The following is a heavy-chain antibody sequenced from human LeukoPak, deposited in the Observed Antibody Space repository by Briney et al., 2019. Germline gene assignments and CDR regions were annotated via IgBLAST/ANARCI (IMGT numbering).Heavy chain of an antibody. V-gene: IGHV3-73*01. D-gene: IGHD3-10*01. CDR1: GFTFSGSA. CDR3: TPAGGSGSYSGY. J-gene: IGHJ4*02. CDR2: IRSKANSYAT. Sequence: GGSLRLPCAASGFTFSGSAMHWVRQASGKGLEWVGRIRSKANSYATAYDASVKGRFTISRDDSKNTAYLQMNSLKTEDTAVYYCTPAGGSGSYSGYWGQGTLVTVSS.